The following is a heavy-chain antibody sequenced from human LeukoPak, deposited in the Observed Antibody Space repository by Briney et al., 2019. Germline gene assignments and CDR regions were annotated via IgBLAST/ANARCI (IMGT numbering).Heavy chain of an antibody. CDR1: GYTFTGYY. Sequence: ASVKVSCKSSGYTFTGYYMHWLRQAPGQGLEWMGWINPNSGDTKYAQKFQGRVTMTRDTSISTAYMELSSLRSDDTAVYYCATRRGSYLRRTDFDYWGQGTLVTVSS. D-gene: IGHD3/OR15-3a*01. CDR2: INPNSGDT. J-gene: IGHJ4*02. CDR3: ATRRGSYLRRTDFDY. V-gene: IGHV1-2*02.